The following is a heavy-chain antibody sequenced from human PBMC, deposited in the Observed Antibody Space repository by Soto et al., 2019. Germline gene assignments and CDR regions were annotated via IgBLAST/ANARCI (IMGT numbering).Heavy chain of an antibody. V-gene: IGHV4-31*03. D-gene: IGHD6-19*01. CDR1: GGSISSGGYY. CDR2: SYYSGSN. CDR3: ARDVPLAGGRGWFDP. Sequence: QVQLQEAGPGLVKPSQTLSVTCTVSGGSISSGGYYWSWIRQHPGKGLEWIGYSYYSGSNYYNPSFKSRVTISVDTSKNTFSLKLSSVTAADTAVYYCARDVPLAGGRGWFDPWGQGTLVTVSS. J-gene: IGHJ5*02.